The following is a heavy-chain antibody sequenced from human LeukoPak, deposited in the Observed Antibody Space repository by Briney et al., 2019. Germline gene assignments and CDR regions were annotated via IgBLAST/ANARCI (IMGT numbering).Heavy chain of an antibody. CDR3: ARGAYYYED. CDR2: ISSGSSPV. Sequence: PGGSLRLSCAASGFAFSSYSMNWVRQAPGKGLEWIAYISSGSSPVYYADSVKGRFTISRDNAKNSLFLQMNSLRDEDTAVYYCARGAYYYEDWGQGTLVTVSS. D-gene: IGHD3-22*01. CDR1: GFAFSSYS. J-gene: IGHJ4*02. V-gene: IGHV3-48*02.